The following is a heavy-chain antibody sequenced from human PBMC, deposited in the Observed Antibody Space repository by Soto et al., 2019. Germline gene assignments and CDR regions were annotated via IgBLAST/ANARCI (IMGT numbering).Heavy chain of an antibody. V-gene: IGHV3-48*03. D-gene: IGHD2-15*01. J-gene: IGHJ6*02. CDR1: GFTFSSYA. Sequence: GGSLRLSCAASGFTFSSYAMHWVRQAPGKGLEWVSYISSSGSTIYYADSVKGRFTISRDNAKNSLYLQMNSLRAEDTAVYYCARGYCSGGSCYSLSYYYGMDVWGQGTTVTVSS. CDR3: ARGYCSGGSCYSLSYYYGMDV. CDR2: ISSSGSTI.